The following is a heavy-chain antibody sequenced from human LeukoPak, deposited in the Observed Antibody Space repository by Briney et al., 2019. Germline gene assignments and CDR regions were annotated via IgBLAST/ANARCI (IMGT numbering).Heavy chain of an antibody. J-gene: IGHJ4*02. CDR3: ARSEDLSYFDY. Sequence: PGRSLRLSCAASGFTFDDYAMRWVRQAPGKGLEWVSGISWNSGSIGYADSVKGRFTISRDNAKNSLYLQMNSLRAEDTALYYCARSEDLSYFDYWGQGTLVTVSS. CDR2: ISWNSGSI. D-gene: IGHD1-14*01. V-gene: IGHV3-9*01. CDR1: GFTFDDYA.